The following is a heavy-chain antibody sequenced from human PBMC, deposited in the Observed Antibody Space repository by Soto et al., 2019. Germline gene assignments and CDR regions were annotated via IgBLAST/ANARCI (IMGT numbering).Heavy chain of an antibody. V-gene: IGHV1-46*03. CDR3: AGAARPPYFCMDV. J-gene: IGHJ6*03. CDR1: GYTFTSYY. Sequence: GASVKVSCKASGYTFTSYYMHWVLQAPGQGLEWMGIINPSGGSTSYAQKFQGRVTMTRDTSTSTVYMELSSLRSEDTAVYYCAGAARPPYFCMDVWGKGTTVTVSS. CDR2: INPSGGST. D-gene: IGHD6-6*01.